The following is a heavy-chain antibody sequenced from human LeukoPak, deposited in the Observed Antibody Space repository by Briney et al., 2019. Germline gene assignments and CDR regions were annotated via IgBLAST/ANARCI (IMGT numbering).Heavy chain of an antibody. V-gene: IGHV4-34*01. D-gene: IGHD3-22*01. CDR1: GFTFSSYA. J-gene: IGHJ4*02. CDR2: INHSGST. CDR3: ARGRAQDYYDSSGYHTLFDY. Sequence: GSLRLSCAASGFTFSSYAMSWIRQPPGKGLEWIGEINHSGSTNYNPSLKSRVTISVDTSKNQFSLKLSSVTAADTAVYYCARGRAQDYYDSSGYHTLFDYWGQGTLVTVSS.